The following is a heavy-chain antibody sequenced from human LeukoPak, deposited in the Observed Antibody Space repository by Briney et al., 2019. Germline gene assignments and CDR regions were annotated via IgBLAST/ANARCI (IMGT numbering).Heavy chain of an antibody. V-gene: IGHV3-21*01. J-gene: IGHJ2*01. D-gene: IGHD3-22*01. CDR1: GFTFSTYN. CDR3: ARDLLYFDSSGPGYFDL. Sequence: GGSLRLSCAASGFTFSTYNMNWVRQAPGKGLEWVSSISSSSSYIYYADSVKGRFTISRDNAKNSLYLQMNSLRAEDTAVYYCARDLLYFDSSGPGYFDLWGRGTLVTVSS. CDR2: ISSSSSYI.